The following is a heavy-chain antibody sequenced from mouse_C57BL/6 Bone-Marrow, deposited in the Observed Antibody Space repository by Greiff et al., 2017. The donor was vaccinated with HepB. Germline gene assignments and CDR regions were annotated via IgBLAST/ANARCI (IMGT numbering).Heavy chain of an antibody. D-gene: IGHD2-1*01. J-gene: IGHJ3*01. CDR1: GFNIKDDY. V-gene: IGHV14-4*01. CDR2: IDPENGDT. CDR3: TTYYGNYWFAY. Sequence: DVKLQESGAELVRPGASVKLSCTASGFNIKDDYMHWVKQRPEQGLEWIGWIDPENGDTEYASKFQGKATITADTSSNTAYLQLSSLTSEDTAVYYCTTYYGNYWFAYWGQGTLVTVSA.